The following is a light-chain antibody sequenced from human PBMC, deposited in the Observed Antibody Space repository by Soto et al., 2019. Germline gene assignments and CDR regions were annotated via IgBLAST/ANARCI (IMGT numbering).Light chain of an antibody. CDR3: QQYGRSPFT. Sequence: EIVLTQSPVTLPLSPGERATLSCMASQRITSNFSAWFQQKAGLAPRLLIYGASTRASGVPDRFSGGGCGTDFVLTISRLEPEDFAVYYCQQYGRSPFTFGQGTKLQIQ. V-gene: IGKV3-20*01. CDR2: GAS. J-gene: IGKJ2*01. CDR1: QRITSNF.